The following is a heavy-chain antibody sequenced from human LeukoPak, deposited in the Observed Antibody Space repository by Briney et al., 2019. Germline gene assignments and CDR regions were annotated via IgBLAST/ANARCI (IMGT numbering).Heavy chain of an antibody. CDR1: GFTSSSYE. V-gene: IGHV3-48*03. Sequence: GGSLRLSCAASGFTSSSYEMSWVRQAPGKGLEWVSYISSSGSTIYYADSVKGRFTISRDNAKNSLYLQMNSLRAEDTAVYYCARGGDILTGYLTPFDYWGQGTLVTVSS. CDR3: ARGGDILTGYLTPFDY. D-gene: IGHD3-9*01. J-gene: IGHJ4*02. CDR2: ISSSGSTI.